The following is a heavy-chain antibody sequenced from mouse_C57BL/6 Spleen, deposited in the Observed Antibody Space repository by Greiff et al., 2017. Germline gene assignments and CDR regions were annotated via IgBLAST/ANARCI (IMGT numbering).Heavy chain of an antibody. J-gene: IGHJ3*01. CDR1: GYTFTDYY. CDR3: ARDGTGAWFAY. D-gene: IGHD4-1*01. Sequence: VQLQQSGPELVKPGASVKISCKASGYTFTDYYMNWVKQSHGKSLEWIGDINPNNGGTSYNQKFKGKATVTVDKASSTAYMELRSLTSEDSAVYYCARDGTGAWFAYWGQGTLVTVSA. CDR2: INPNNGGT. V-gene: IGHV1-26*01.